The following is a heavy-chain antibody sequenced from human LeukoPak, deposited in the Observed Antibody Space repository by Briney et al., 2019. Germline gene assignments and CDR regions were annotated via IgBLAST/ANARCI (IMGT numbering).Heavy chain of an antibody. D-gene: IGHD3-10*01. V-gene: IGHV3-74*01. CDR2: INTDGGST. Sequence: PGGSLRLSCAASGFTFSTYWMHWVRQAPGKGLVWVSHINTDGGSTSYADSVKGRFTISRDNAKNSLYLQMNSLRAEDTAAYYCARSGGYYFGYWGQGTLVTVSS. CDR3: ARSGGYYFGY. J-gene: IGHJ4*02. CDR1: GFTFSTYW.